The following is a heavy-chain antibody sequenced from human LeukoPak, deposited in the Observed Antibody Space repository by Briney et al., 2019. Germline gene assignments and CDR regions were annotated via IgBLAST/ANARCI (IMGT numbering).Heavy chain of an antibody. CDR2: IGGRGGST. CDR1: GFRFSDFT. V-gene: IGHV3-23*01. Sequence: GGSLRLSCAASGFRFSDFTMTWVRQAPGKGPEWVSAIGGRGGSTYYADSLGGRFTIPRDNSKDMVYLQMNSLKVEDTATYYCGKEGGAWGQGTKVTVSS. CDR3: GKEGGA. J-gene: IGHJ5*02. D-gene: IGHD3-16*01.